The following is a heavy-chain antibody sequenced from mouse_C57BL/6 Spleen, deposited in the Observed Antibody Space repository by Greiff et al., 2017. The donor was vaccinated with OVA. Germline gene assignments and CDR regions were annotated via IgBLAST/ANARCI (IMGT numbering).Heavy chain of an antibody. CDR1: GYTFTSYW. J-gene: IGHJ2*01. D-gene: IGHD3-3*01. Sequence: VQLQQPGAELVRPGSSVKLSCKASGYTFTSYWMDWVKQRPGQGLEWIGNIYPSDSETHYNQKFKDKATLTVDKSSSTAYMQLSSLTSEDSAVYYCAREGTLPFDYWGQGTTLTVSS. CDR2: IYPSDSET. V-gene: IGHV1-61*01. CDR3: AREGTLPFDY.